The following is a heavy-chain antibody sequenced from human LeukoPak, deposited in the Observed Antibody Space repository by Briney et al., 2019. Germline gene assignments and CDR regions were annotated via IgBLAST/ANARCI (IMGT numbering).Heavy chain of an antibody. D-gene: IGHD5-12*01. CDR2: IFHSGST. Sequence: ASETLSLTCTVSGFSISSGYYWGWIRQPPGKGLEWIGSIFHSGSTSHNPSLQSRVTMSVDTSKNLFSLKLSSVTAADTAVYYCARGRFSVATVDYWGQGTLVTVSS. J-gene: IGHJ4*02. CDR1: GFSISSGYY. V-gene: IGHV4-38-2*02. CDR3: ARGRFSVATVDY.